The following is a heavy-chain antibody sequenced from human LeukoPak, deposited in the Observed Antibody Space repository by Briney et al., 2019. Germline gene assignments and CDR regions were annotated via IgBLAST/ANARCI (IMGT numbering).Heavy chain of an antibody. J-gene: IGHJ4*02. Sequence: GGSLRLSCAASGFTFSSYAMHWVRQAPGKGLEWVAVISYDGSNKYDADSVKGRFTISRDNSKNTLYLQMNSLRAEDTAVYYCASSTVEMATILDQDWGQGTLVTVSS. CDR3: ASSTVEMATILDQD. V-gene: IGHV3-30*04. D-gene: IGHD5-24*01. CDR2: ISYDGSNK. CDR1: GFTFSSYA.